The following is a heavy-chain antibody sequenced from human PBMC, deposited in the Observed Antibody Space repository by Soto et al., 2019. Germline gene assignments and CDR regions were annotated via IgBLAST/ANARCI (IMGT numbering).Heavy chain of an antibody. CDR2: IYYSGST. V-gene: IGHV4-39*01. CDR3: AQIAVAGLGGAYYYYGMDV. Sequence: QLQLQESGPGLVKPSETLSLTCTVSGGSISSSSYYWGWIRQPPGKGLEWIGSIYYSGSTYYNPSLKSRVTISVDPSKNQFSLKLSSVTAADTAVYYCAQIAVAGLGGAYYYYGMDVWGQGTTVTVSS. J-gene: IGHJ6*02. CDR1: GGSISSSSYY. D-gene: IGHD6-19*01.